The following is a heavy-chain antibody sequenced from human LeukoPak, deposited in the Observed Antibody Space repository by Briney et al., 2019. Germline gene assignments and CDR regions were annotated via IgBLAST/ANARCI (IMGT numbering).Heavy chain of an antibody. J-gene: IGHJ4*03. CDR1: GFTFSDHF. CDR2: TRNKANSYTS. D-gene: IGHD3-22*01. CDR3: ARAGLYASSQLDF. V-gene: IGHV3-72*01. Sequence: GGSLRLSCVASGFTFSDHFMDWVRQAPGKGLEWVGRTRNKANSYTSQYAASVKGRFTISRDDSKNSLYLQMNSLKTEDTAVYYCARAGLYASSQLDFWGLGSLVTVSS.